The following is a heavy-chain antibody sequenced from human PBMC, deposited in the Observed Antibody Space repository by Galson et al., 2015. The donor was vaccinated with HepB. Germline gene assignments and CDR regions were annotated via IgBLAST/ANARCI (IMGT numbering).Heavy chain of an antibody. CDR2: INAGNGNT. CDR3: ARWLGGFGELSSYYGMDV. Sequence: SVKVSCKASGYTFTSYAMHWVRQAPGQRLEWMGWINAGNGNTKYSQKFQGRVTITRDTSASTAYMELSSLRSEDTAVYYCARWLGGFGELSSYYGMDVWGQGTTVTVSS. J-gene: IGHJ6*02. CDR1: GYTFTSYA. D-gene: IGHD3-10*01. V-gene: IGHV1-3*01.